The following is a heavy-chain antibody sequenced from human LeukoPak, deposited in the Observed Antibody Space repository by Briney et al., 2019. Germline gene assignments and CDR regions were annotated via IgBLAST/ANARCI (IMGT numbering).Heavy chain of an antibody. D-gene: IGHD3-22*01. CDR3: AGEFYDSSGGEALVI. CDR2: MYSGGST. Sequence: PGGSPLPPCSASGFTVSSNYMIWVRQPPGKGREWGAVMYSGGSTYYADSVKSRFTISRDNSKNTLYLQMNSLRVEDTAVYYCAGEFYDSSGGEALVIWGEGTIVTVSS. CDR1: GFTVSSNY. J-gene: IGHJ3*02. V-gene: IGHV3-53*01.